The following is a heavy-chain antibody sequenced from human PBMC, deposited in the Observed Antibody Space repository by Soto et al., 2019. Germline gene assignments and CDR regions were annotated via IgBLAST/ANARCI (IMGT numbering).Heavy chain of an antibody. V-gene: IGHV3-11*01. D-gene: IGHD2-15*01. CDR2: ISGSGDNI. Sequence: QVQLVESGGGLVKPGGSLRVSCAASGFSFSDYYMTWIRQAPGKGLEWVSYISGSGDNIHYADSVKGRFTISRDNVRNSLYLQMGSLRVEDTAVYYCARGACITCYYDDWFDTWGQGTLVTVSS. CDR1: GFSFSDYY. CDR3: ARGACITCYYDDWFDT. J-gene: IGHJ5*02.